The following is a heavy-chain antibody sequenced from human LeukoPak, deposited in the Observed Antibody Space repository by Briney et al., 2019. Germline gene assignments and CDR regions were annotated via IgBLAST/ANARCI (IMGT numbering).Heavy chain of an antibody. CDR1: GVSFSGYY. CDR3: ARATLQLERRPFDY. CDR2: INRSGST. J-gene: IGHJ4*02. D-gene: IGHD1-1*01. V-gene: IGHV4-34*01. Sequence: SEALSLTCAVYGVSFSGYYWSWIRQPPGKGLEWIGEINRSGSTNYNPSLKSRVTISVDTPKNQFSLKLTSVTAADTAVYYCARATLQLERRPFDYWGQGTLVTVSS.